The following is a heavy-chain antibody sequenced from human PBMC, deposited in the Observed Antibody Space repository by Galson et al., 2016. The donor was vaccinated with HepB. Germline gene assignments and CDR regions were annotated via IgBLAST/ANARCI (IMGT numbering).Heavy chain of an antibody. D-gene: IGHD1-14*01. V-gene: IGHV3-66*01. CDR3: ARKSDTGTLVGDL. CDR1: GFIVTANY. CDR2: IYSRGSI. J-gene: IGHJ5*02. Sequence: SLRLSCAASGFIVTANYMTWVRQAPGKGPEWVSVIYSRGSISYADSVKGRFTISRDNSKNTLYLQMNSLRAEDTAVYYCARKSDTGTLVGDLWGQGTLVTVSS.